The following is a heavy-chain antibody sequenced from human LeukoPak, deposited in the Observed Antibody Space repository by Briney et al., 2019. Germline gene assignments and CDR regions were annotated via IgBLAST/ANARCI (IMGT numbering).Heavy chain of an antibody. J-gene: IGHJ4*02. CDR2: ISSSGGIT. V-gene: IGHV3-23*01. CDR3: ARVDYGDYGFDY. CDR1: EFTFSSYA. Sequence: GGSLRLSCAVSEFTFSSYAMSWVRQAPGKGLEWVSCISSSGGITYYASSVKGRFTISRDNSKNTLYLQMNSLRAEDTAVYYCARVDYGDYGFDYWGQGTLVTVSS. D-gene: IGHD4-17*01.